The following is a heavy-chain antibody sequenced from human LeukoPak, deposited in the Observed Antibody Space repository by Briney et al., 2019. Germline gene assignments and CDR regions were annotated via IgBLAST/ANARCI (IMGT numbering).Heavy chain of an antibody. V-gene: IGHV3-48*04. D-gene: IGHD2-2*02. CDR2: ISSSGSTI. Sequence: GGSLRLSCAASGFTFSSYAMSWVRQAPGKGLEWVSYISSSGSTIYYADSVKGRFTISRDNAKNSLYLQMNSLRADDTAVYYCAREDGYCSSTSCYILGWFDPWGQGTLVTVSS. CDR3: AREDGYCSSTSCYILGWFDP. J-gene: IGHJ5*02. CDR1: GFTFSSYA.